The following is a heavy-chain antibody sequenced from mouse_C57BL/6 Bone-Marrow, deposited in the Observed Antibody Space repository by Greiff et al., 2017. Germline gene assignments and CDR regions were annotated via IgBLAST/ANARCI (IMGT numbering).Heavy chain of an antibody. D-gene: IGHD2-5*01. V-gene: IGHV1-64*01. J-gene: IGHJ1*03. Sequence: VQLQQPGAELVKPGASVKLSCKASGYTFTSYWMHWVKQRPGQGLEWIGMIHPNSGSTNYNEKFKSKATLTVDKSSSTAYMQLSSLTSEDSAVYYCARTESNYGWYFDVWGTGTTVTVSS. CDR2: IHPNSGST. CDR3: ARTESNYGWYFDV. CDR1: GYTFTSYW.